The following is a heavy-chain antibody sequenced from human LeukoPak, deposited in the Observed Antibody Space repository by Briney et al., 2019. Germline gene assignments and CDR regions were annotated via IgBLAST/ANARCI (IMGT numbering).Heavy chain of an antibody. CDR1: GFTLSSYS. Sequence: GGSLRLSCAASGFTLSSYSMNWVRQAPGKGLEWVSYISSSSSTIYYADSVKGRFTVSRDNAKNSLYLQMNSLRAEDTAVYYCARKAAAGDYWGQGTLVTVSS. D-gene: IGHD6-13*01. V-gene: IGHV3-48*04. J-gene: IGHJ4*02. CDR3: ARKAAAGDY. CDR2: ISSSSSTI.